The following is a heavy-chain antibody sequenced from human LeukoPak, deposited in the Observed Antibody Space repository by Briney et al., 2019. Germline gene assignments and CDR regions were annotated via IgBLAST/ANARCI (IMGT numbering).Heavy chain of an antibody. J-gene: IGHJ3*02. D-gene: IGHD5/OR15-5a*01. CDR1: GFTFSTYA. CDR3: ANLKVYAFDI. Sequence: GGSLRLSCAASGFTFSTYAMSWVRQAPGKGLEWVSLITGSGDTIYYADSVKGRFTISRDNSKNTLYLQMNSLRAEDTAIYYCANLKVYAFDIWGQGTMVTVSS. V-gene: IGHV3-23*01. CDR2: ITGSGDTI.